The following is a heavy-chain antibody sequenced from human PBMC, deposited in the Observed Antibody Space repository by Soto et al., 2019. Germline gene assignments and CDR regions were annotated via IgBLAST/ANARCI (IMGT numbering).Heavy chain of an antibody. CDR1: GGTFTSYS. V-gene: IGHV1-69*06. CDR3: ARDEDLGSSMDV. J-gene: IGHJ6*02. Sequence: QVQLVQSGAEVKKPGSSVKVSCKASGGTFTSYSISWVRQAPGQGLEWMGGIIIMFDTPNYAQKLQGRVTITVDKSTSTAYMELSSLRSEDTAVYYCARDEDLGSSMDVWGQGTTVTVSS. D-gene: IGHD3-16*01. CDR2: IIIMFDTP.